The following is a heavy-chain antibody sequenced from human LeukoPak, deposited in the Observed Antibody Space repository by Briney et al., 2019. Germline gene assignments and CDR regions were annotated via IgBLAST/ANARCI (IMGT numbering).Heavy chain of an antibody. CDR2: ISSSSSYT. J-gene: IGHJ4*02. CDR1: GFTFSDYY. D-gene: IGHD2-15*01. Sequence: PGGSLRLSCAASGFTFSDYYMSWIRQAPGKGLEWVSYISSSSSYTNYADSVKGRFTISRDNAQNTLSLKMNILRAEDTAVDYCARDVWRYHCSGGSCYGGSVDYWGQGTLVTVSS. CDR3: ARDVWRYHCSGGSCYGGSVDY. V-gene: IGHV3-11*05.